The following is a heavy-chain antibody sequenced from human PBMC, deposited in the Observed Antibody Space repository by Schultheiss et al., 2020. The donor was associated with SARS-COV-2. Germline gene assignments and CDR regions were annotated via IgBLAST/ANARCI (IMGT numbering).Heavy chain of an antibody. J-gene: IGHJ6*03. CDR3: ARDASIVVVPAAQPYYYYYYMDV. CDR2: ISGSGGSA. V-gene: IGHV3-23*01. D-gene: IGHD2-2*01. Sequence: GGSLRLSCAASGFTFSNYAMSWVRQAPGKGLEWVSAISGSGGSAYYADSVKGRFTISRDNSKNTLYLQMNSLRAEDTAVYYCARDASIVVVPAAQPYYYYYYMDVWGKGTTVTVSS. CDR1: GFTFSNYA.